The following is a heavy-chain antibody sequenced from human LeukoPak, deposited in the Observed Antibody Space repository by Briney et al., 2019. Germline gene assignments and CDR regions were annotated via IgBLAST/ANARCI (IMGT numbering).Heavy chain of an antibody. J-gene: IGHJ3*02. CDR1: GGSISSGGYS. D-gene: IGHD3-16*01. CDR2: IYHSGST. CDR3: ARGTSAYDAFDI. V-gene: IGHV4-30-2*01. Sequence: SQTLSLTCAVSGGSISSGGYSWIWIRQPPGKVVEWIGYIYHSGSTYYNPSLKSRVTISVDRSKNQFSLKLSSVTAADTAVYYCARGTSAYDAFDIWGQGTMVTVSS.